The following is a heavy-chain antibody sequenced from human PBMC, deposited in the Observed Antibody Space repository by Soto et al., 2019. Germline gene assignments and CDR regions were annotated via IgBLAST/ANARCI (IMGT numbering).Heavy chain of an antibody. CDR3: ARSTTSCYSLCWFDP. CDR1: GYTFTTYT. Sequence: VQLVQSGAEVMQPGASVKVSCKASGYTFTTYTIQWVRQAPGQRLAWMGWINAGNGETKYSQNFQGRVTITRDTSASTAYMELNSLRSEDTAVYYCARSTTSCYSLCWFDPWGQGTLVTVSS. J-gene: IGHJ5*02. CDR2: INAGNGET. V-gene: IGHV1-3*01. D-gene: IGHD2-2*02.